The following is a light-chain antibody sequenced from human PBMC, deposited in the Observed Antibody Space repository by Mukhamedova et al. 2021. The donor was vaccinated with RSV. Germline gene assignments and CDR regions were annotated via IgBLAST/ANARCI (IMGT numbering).Light chain of an antibody. CDR3: CSYAGSSTLV. CDR2: DVT. V-gene: IGLV2-23*02. CDR1: SSDVGGYNY. J-gene: IGLJ2*01. Sequence: ISCTGTSSDVGGYNYVSWYQQHPGKVPKLMIYDVTKRPSGVSNRFSGSKSGNTASLTISGLQAEDEADYYCCSYAGSSTLVFGGG.